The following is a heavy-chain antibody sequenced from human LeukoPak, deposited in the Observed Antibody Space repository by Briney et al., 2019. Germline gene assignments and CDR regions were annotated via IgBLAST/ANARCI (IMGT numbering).Heavy chain of an antibody. Sequence: GGSLRLSCAASGFTFSSYGMSWVRQAPGKGLEWVSAISGSGGSTYYADSVKGRFTISRDNSKNTLYLQMNSLRAEDTAVYFCAKDGRAVAGPFYYWGQGTLVTVSS. CDR2: ISGSGGST. CDR1: GFTFSSYG. V-gene: IGHV3-23*01. D-gene: IGHD6-19*01. CDR3: AKDGRAVAGPFYY. J-gene: IGHJ4*02.